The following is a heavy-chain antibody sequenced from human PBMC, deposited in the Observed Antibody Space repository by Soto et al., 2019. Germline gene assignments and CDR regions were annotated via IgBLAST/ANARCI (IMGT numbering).Heavy chain of an antibody. CDR3: ARDRVSSGWQYYYYGMDV. J-gene: IGHJ6*02. D-gene: IGHD6-19*01. V-gene: IGHV4-59*01. Sequence: SETLSLTCTVSGGSISSYYWSWIRQPPGKGLEWIGYIYYSGSTNYNPSLKSRVTISVDTSKNQFSLKLSSVTAADTAVYYCARDRVSSGWQYYYYGMDVWGQGTTVTVSS. CDR2: IYYSGST. CDR1: GGSISSYY.